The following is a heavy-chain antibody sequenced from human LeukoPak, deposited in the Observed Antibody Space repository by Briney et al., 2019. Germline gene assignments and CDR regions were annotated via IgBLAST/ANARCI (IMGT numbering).Heavy chain of an antibody. CDR3: AGSDSNWGKDMDV. J-gene: IGHJ6*03. CDR2: INHSGST. D-gene: IGHD7-27*01. CDR1: GGSFSGYY. V-gene: IGHV4-34*01. Sequence: ASETLSLTCAVYGGSFSGYYWSWIRQPPGKGLEWIGEINHSGSTNYNPSLKSRVTISVDTSKNQFSLKLSSVTAADTAVYYCAGSDSNWGKDMDVWGKGTTVTISS.